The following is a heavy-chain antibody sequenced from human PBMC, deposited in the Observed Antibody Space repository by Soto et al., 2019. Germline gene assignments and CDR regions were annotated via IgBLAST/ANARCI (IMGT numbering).Heavy chain of an antibody. CDR3: TRRKGAASAP. CDR2: ISSSGFDV. D-gene: IGHD3-16*01. J-gene: IGHJ5*02. Sequence: EGQMVESGGGLVKPGGSLRLSCAASGFLFNSYSVTWVRQAPGKGLEWVSSISSSGFDVYYADSVKGRFSISRDNAKNSLYLKRNGRRADDTVVFFCTRRKGAASAPWGRGTVVTVSS. V-gene: IGHV3-21*06. CDR1: GFLFNSYS.